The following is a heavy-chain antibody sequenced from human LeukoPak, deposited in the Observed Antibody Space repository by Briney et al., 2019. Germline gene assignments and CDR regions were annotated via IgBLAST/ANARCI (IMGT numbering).Heavy chain of an antibody. D-gene: IGHD6-19*01. V-gene: IGHV3-43*01. CDR3: AKALAVAGNLIRYYYYYGMDV. CDR2: ISWDGGSP. CDR1: GFTFDDYA. Sequence: GGSLRLFCTACGFTFDDYAMLWVRHAPGKGLEWVSLISWDGGSPYYAASAKGRFTISRDNSKNSLYLQMNSLRSEDTALYYCAKALAVAGNLIRYYYYYGMDVWGQGTTVTVSS. J-gene: IGHJ6*02.